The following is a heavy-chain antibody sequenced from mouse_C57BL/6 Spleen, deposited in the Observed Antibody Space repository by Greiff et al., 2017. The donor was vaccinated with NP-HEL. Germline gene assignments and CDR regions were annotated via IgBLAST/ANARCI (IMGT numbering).Heavy chain of an antibody. V-gene: IGHV1-7*01. Sequence: VQLQQSGAELAKPGASVTLSCTASGYTFTSYWMHWVRQRPGQGLEWIGYISPSSGYTKYNQKIKDKATLTADKSSSTAYMQLSSLTYEDSAVYYCANSPGDYAMDYRGQGTSVTLAS. CDR1: GYTFTSYW. CDR2: ISPSSGYT. CDR3: ANSPGDYAMDY. D-gene: IGHD4-1*01. J-gene: IGHJ4*01.